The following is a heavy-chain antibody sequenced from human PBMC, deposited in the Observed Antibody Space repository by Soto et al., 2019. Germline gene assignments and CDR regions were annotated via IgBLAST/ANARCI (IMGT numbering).Heavy chain of an antibody. Sequence: GSLRLSCAASGFTFSSYGMHWVRQAPGKGLEWVAVIWYDGSNKYYADSXXGRXXXSRDNSKNTLYLQMNSLRAEDTAVYYCARGYSYGPLDYWGQGTLVTVSS. J-gene: IGHJ4*02. D-gene: IGHD5-18*01. CDR2: IWYDGSNK. CDR1: GFTFSSYG. V-gene: IGHV3-33*01. CDR3: ARGYSYGPLDY.